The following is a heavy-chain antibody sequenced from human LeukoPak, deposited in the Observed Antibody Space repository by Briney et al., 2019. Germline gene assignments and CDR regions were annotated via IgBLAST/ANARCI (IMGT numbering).Heavy chain of an antibody. D-gene: IGHD3-9*01. CDR3: ARAPTRSSDTVTGYLFDS. J-gene: IGHJ4*02. CDR2: IYYSGST. Sequence: SETLSLTCTVSGGSISSYYWSWIRQPPGQGLDSIGSIYYSGSTNYNPSLKSRVTISVDTSKNQFSLKLSSVTAADTAVYYCARAPTRSSDTVTGYLFDSWGQGTLVTVSS. V-gene: IGHV4-59*01. CDR1: GGSISSYY.